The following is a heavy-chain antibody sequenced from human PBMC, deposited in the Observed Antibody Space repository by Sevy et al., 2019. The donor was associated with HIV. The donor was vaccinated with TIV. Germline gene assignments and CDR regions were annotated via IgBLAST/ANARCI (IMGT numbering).Heavy chain of an antibody. V-gene: IGHV3-13*01. D-gene: IGHD5-12*01. CDR2: VGPAGDT. CDR3: TRSGGYSDYGMDV. Sequence: GGYLRLSCAASGFTFITYDVHWVRHVTGKGLEWVSGVGPAGDTFYPGSVKGRFTISRENAKNSLYLQMNNLRAGDMAVYYCTRSGGYSDYGMDVWFQGTTVTVSS. J-gene: IGHJ6*02. CDR1: GFTFITYD.